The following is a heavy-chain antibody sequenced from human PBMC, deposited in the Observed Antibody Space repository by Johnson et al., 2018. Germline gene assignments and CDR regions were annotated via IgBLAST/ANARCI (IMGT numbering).Heavy chain of an antibody. D-gene: IGHD2-21*02. J-gene: IGHJ6*02. CDR2: ISSSSSTL. CDR1: GFTFSSYS. V-gene: IGHV3-48*02. CDR3: ARGVVVTAIYYYYGMDV. Sequence: EVQLVESGGGLVQPGGSRRLSCAASGFTFSSYSMNWVRQAPGKGLEWVSYISSSSSTLYYADSVKGRFTISRDNAKNSLYLQMNSLRDEDTAVYYCARGVVVTAIYYYYGMDVWGQGTTVTVSS.